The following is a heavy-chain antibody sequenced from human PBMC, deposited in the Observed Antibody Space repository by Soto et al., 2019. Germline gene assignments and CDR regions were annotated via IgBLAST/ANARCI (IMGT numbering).Heavy chain of an antibody. V-gene: IGHV4-4*02. CDR3: ARDGSGRNGLRY. Sequence: SETLSLTCAVSGGSISSSNWWSWVRQPPGKGLEWIGEIYHSGSTNYNPSLKSRVTISVDKSKNQFSLKLSSVTAAGTAVYYCARDGSGRNGLRYWGQGTLVTVSS. J-gene: IGHJ4*02. CDR1: GGSISSSNW. CDR2: IYHSGST. D-gene: IGHD3-10*01.